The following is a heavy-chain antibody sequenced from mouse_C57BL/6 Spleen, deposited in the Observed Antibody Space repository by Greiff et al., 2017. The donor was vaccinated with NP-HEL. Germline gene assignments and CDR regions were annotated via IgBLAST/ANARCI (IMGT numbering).Heavy chain of an antibody. V-gene: IGHV1-50*01. CDR1: GYTFTSYW. J-gene: IGHJ2*01. CDR3: ARCDYGSLYFDY. D-gene: IGHD1-1*01. CDR2: IDPSDSSP. Sequence: QVQLQQPGAELVKPGASVKLSCKASGYTFTSYWMQWVKPRPGQGLEWIGEIDPSDSSPNYNQKFKGKAPLTVDTSSRTAYMQLSSLTSEDSAVYYCARCDYGSLYFDYWGQGTTLTVAS.